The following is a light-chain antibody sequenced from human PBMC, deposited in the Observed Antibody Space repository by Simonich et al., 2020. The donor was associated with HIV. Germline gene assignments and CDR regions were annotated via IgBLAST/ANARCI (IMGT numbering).Light chain of an antibody. V-gene: IGLV2-14*02. CDR3: SSYTSSSTWV. J-gene: IGLJ3*02. CDR1: SSDVGSYNL. Sequence: QSALTQPASVSGSPGQSLTISCAGTSSDVGSYNLVSWYQKHPGKAPKLMIYEGNKRPSGVSNRFSGSKSGNTASLTISGLQAEDEADYYCSSYTSSSTWVFGGGTKLTVL. CDR2: EGN.